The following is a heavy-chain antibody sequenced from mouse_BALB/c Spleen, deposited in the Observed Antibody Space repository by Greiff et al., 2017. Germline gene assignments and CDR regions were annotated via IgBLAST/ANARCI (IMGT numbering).Heavy chain of an antibody. Sequence: QVQLQQPGAELVKPGASVKMSCKASGYTFTSYWMHWVKQRPGQGLEWIGVIDPSDSYTSYNQKFKGKATLTVDTSSSTAYMQLSSLTSEDSAVYYCTREGNYVGTWFAYWGQGTLVTVSA. CDR2: IDPSDSYT. CDR3: TREGNYVGTWFAY. CDR1: GYTFTSYW. V-gene: IGHV1S127*01. D-gene: IGHD2-1*01. J-gene: IGHJ3*01.